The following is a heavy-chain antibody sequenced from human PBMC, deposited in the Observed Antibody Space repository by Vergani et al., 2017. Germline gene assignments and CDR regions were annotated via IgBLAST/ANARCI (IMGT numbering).Heavy chain of an antibody. Sequence: QVQLVESGGGVVQPGRSLRLSCAASGFTFSSYGMHWVRQAPGKGLEWVAVIWYDGSNKYYADSVKGRFTISRDNSKNTLYLQMNSLRAEDTAVYYCAKDSGSRENDGYYWGQGTLVTVSS. CDR2: IWYDGSNK. CDR3: AKDSGSRENDGYY. D-gene: IGHD3-22*01. V-gene: IGHV3-33*06. J-gene: IGHJ4*02. CDR1: GFTFSSYG.